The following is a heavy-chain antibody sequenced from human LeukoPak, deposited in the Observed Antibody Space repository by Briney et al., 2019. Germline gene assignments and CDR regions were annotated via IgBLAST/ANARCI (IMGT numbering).Heavy chain of an antibody. J-gene: IGHJ4*02. V-gene: IGHV4-59*12. D-gene: IGHD3-22*01. Sequence: SETLSLTCTVSGGSISSYYWSWIRQPPGKGLEWIGYIYYSGSTNYNPSLKSRVTISVDTSKNQFSLKLSSVTAADTAVYYCAKDLSNYYDSSGYLLYWGQGTLVTVSS. CDR1: GGSISSYY. CDR3: AKDLSNYYDSSGYLLY. CDR2: IYYSGST.